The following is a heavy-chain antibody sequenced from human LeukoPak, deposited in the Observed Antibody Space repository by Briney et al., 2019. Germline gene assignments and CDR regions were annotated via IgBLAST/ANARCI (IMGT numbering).Heavy chain of an antibody. D-gene: IGHD1-26*01. V-gene: IGHV3-21*01. CDR2: IKASDNYI. Sequence: GGSLRLSCAASGFTFSAYTMNWVRHAPGKGLEWVSSIKASDNYIYYAASVAGGFTISTDAAQNSLYLQMDSLRAEDTATYYCARSRSMSKNDKNLRYWGQGTLVTVSS. CDR3: ARSRSMSKNDKNLRY. CDR1: GFTFSAYT. J-gene: IGHJ4*02.